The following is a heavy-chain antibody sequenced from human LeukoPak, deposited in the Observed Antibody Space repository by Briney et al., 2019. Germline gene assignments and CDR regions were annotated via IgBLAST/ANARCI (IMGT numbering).Heavy chain of an antibody. V-gene: IGHV1-18*01. CDR3: ARVYCSGGSCYTEFDY. CDR2: ISAYNGNT. Sequence: ASVKVSCKASGYTFTSYAMHWVRQAPGQRLEWMGWISAYNGNTNYVQKLQGRVTMTTDTSTSTAYMELRSLRSDDTAVYYCARVYCSGGSCYTEFDYWGQGTLVTVSS. J-gene: IGHJ4*02. CDR1: GYTFTSYA. D-gene: IGHD2-15*01.